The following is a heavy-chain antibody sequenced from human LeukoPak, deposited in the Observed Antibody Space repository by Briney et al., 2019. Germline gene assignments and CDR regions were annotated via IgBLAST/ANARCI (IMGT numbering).Heavy chain of an antibody. CDR2: IYPGDSDT. CDR3: ARRKYYDSSGYYSLYDAFDI. D-gene: IGHD3-22*01. Sequence: KFGESLKISCKGSGYSFTSYWIGWVRQMPGKGLEWMGIIYPGDSDTRYSPSFQGQVTISADKSISTAYLQWSSLKASDTAMYYCARRKYYDSSGYYSLYDAFDIWGQGTMVTVSS. V-gene: IGHV5-51*01. CDR1: GYSFTSYW. J-gene: IGHJ3*02.